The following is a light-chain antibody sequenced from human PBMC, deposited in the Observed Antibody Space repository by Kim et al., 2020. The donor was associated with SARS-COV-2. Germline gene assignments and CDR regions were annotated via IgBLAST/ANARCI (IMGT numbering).Light chain of an antibody. V-gene: IGLV2-14*03. Sequence: IISCTGTSSGVGGYYLVASYQQSPGKAPTLLIYDVSLRPPGVSTRLSCSTSGNTASPTTSALQADEEADYYCNGFLVSTNIQSVFGGGTKLTVL. CDR1: SSGVGGYYL. J-gene: IGLJ3*02. CDR3: NGFLVSTNIQSV. CDR2: DVS.